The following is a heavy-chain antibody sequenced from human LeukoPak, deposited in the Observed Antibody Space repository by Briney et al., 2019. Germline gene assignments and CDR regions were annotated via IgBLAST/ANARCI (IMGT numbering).Heavy chain of an antibody. V-gene: IGHV5-51*01. CDR3: ARRLDGSCAGGVCWFDP. J-gene: IGHJ5*02. D-gene: IGHD2-15*01. CDR1: GYTFTNYW. Sequence: GESLKISCKGSGYTFTNYWIGWVRQMPGKGLEWMGIIYPRDSDTRYSPSFQGQVTISVDKSSNTAYLQWSSLKASDTATYYCARRLDGSCAGGVCWFDPWGQGTLVTVSS. CDR2: IYPRDSDT.